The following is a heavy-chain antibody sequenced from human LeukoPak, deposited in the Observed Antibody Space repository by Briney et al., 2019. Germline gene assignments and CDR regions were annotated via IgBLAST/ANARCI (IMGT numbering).Heavy chain of an antibody. CDR3: ATDIVVVPAAIG. D-gene: IGHD2-2*01. J-gene: IGHJ4*02. CDR1: GFTFSSYG. Sequence: GGSLRLSCAASGFTFSSYGMHWVRQAPGKGLEWVAVISYDGSNKYYADSVKGRFTISRGNSKNTLYLQMNSLRAEDTAVYYCATDIVVVPAAIGWGQGTLVTVSS. CDR2: ISYDGSNK. V-gene: IGHV3-30*03.